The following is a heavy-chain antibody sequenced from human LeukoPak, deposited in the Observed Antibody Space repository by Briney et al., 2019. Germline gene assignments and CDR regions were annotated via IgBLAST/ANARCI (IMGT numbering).Heavy chain of an antibody. Sequence: GASVKVSCKASGYTFTGYYMHWVRQAPGQGLEWMGWINPNSGGTNYAQKFQGRVTMTRDTSISTAYMGLSRLRSDDTAVYYCARDPHIVATIFDYWGQGTLVTVSS. CDR2: INPNSGGT. D-gene: IGHD5-12*01. V-gene: IGHV1-2*02. J-gene: IGHJ4*02. CDR1: GYTFTGYY. CDR3: ARDPHIVATIFDY.